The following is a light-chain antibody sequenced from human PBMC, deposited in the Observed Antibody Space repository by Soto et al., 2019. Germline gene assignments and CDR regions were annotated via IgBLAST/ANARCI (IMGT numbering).Light chain of an antibody. CDR1: TGAVTSGHY. CDR2: DTS. CDR3: LLSYSGARV. V-gene: IGLV7-46*01. J-gene: IGLJ2*01. Sequence: QAVLTQEPSLTVSPGGTVTLTCGSSTGAVTSGHYPYWFQQKPGQAPRTVIYDTSNKPSWTPARFSGSLLGGKAALTLSGAQPEDEAEYYCLLSYSGARVFGGGTKVTVL.